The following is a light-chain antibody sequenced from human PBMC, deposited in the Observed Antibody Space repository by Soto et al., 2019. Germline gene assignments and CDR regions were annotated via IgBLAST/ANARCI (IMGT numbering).Light chain of an antibody. V-gene: IGKV1-5*03. CDR3: QQSYITPLT. CDR1: QTISSW. J-gene: IGKJ4*01. Sequence: DIQMTQSPSTLSGSVGDRVTITCRASQTISSWLAWYQQKPGKAPKLLIYKASTLKSGVSSRFSGSGSGTDFTLTISSLQPEDFATYYCQQSYITPLTFGGGTKVEIK. CDR2: KAS.